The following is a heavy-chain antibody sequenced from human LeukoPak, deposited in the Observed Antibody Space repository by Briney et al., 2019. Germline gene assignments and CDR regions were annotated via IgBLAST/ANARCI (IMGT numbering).Heavy chain of an antibody. V-gene: IGHV3-74*01. CDR2: INTEGSNT. Sequence: GGSLRLSCAASGFTFSRYWMHWVRQAPGKGLVWVSRINTEGSNTTYADSVKGRFSISRDNAKNTLYLQMNSLGAEDTAVYYCARSGGTYSFDMWGQGTMVTVSS. D-gene: IGHD1-26*01. CDR3: ARSGGTYSFDM. J-gene: IGHJ3*02. CDR1: GFTFSRYW.